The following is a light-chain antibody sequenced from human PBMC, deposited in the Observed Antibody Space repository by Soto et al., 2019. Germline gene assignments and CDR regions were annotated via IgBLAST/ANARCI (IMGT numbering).Light chain of an antibody. V-gene: IGKV1-17*01. CDR1: QGIRND. CDR3: QQYYSYPLT. J-gene: IGKJ4*01. Sequence: QMTQSPSSLSASVVDRFTITSLSSQGIRNDLGWYQQKPGKAPKRLIYAASTLQSGVPSRFSGSGSGTDCTLTISCLQSEDCATYYCQQYYSYPLTFGGGTKG. CDR2: AAS.